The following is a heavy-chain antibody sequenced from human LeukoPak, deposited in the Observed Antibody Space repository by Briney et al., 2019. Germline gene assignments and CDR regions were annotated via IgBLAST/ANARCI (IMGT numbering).Heavy chain of an antibody. CDR1: GFTFSNYG. D-gene: IGHD1-1*01. CDR2: IRYDESDK. V-gene: IGHV3-30*02. J-gene: IGHJ4*02. Sequence: GGSLRLSCAASGFTFSNYGMNWVRQAPGRGLDWVAHIRYDESDKYYADSVKGRFTISRDISKNTVYLQMNSLRVEDTAVYYCAKDFNWAFDYWGQGTLVTVSS. CDR3: AKDFNWAFDY.